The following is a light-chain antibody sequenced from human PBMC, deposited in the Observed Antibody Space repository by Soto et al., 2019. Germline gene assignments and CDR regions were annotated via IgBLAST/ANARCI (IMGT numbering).Light chain of an antibody. CDR2: GAS. CDR3: QQYGSSPIT. V-gene: IGKV3-20*01. Sequence: QSPGTLSLSPXXRATLSXXXXXXVSSSYLAWYQQKPGQAHRPLIYGASSRATGIPDRFSGSGSGTDFTLTISRLEPEDFAVYYCQQYGSSPITFGQGTRLEMK. CDR1: XXVSSSY. J-gene: IGKJ5*01.